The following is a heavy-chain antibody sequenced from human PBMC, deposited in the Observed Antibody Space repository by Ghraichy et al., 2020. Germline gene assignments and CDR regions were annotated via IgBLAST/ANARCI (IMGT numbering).Heavy chain of an antibody. CDR3: TRKGCSGRSCRDAFEI. J-gene: IGHJ3*02. Sequence: GGSLRLSCAASGFTFNNYWMTWVRQAPGKGLEWVANINQDGGEKYYVDSVKGRFTISRDNAKNSLSLLMDRLGAEDTAVYHCTRKGCSGRSCRDAFEIWGQGTMVTVSS. CDR1: GFTFNNYW. V-gene: IGHV3-7*04. D-gene: IGHD2-15*01. CDR2: INQDGGEK.